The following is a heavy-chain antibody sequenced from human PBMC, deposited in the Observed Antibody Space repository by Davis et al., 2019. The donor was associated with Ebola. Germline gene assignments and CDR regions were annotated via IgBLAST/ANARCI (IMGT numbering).Heavy chain of an antibody. Sequence: SETLSLTCAVYGGSFSGYYWSWIRQPPGKGLEWIGYIYYSGSTYYNPSLKSRVTISVDTSKNQFSLNLSSVTAADTAVYYCARLPANYDFWSGYYTVVPYGMDVWGQGTTVTVSS. CDR2: IYYSGST. CDR1: GGSFSGYY. V-gene: IGHV4-34*01. D-gene: IGHD3-3*01. J-gene: IGHJ6*02. CDR3: ARLPANYDFWSGYYTVVPYGMDV.